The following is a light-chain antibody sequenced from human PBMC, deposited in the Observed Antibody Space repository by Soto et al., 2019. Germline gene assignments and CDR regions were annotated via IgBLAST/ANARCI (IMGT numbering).Light chain of an antibody. CDR3: LQYSSHSWT. CDR2: DAS. J-gene: IGKJ1*01. V-gene: IGKV1-5*01. Sequence: DIQMTQSPSTLSPSVGDRVTITCRASRSISDWLAWYQQKPGKAPKLLIFDASNLKSGVPSRFSGSGSGTEFTLTISRLQPDDVATYYCLQYSSHSWTFGQGTKVDIK. CDR1: RSISDW.